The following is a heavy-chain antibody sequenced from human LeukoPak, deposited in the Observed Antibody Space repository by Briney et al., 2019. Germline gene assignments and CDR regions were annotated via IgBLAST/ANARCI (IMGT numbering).Heavy chain of an antibody. CDR1: GASISSYY. CDR3: AREPYYYGSGDFVFDY. D-gene: IGHD3-10*01. Sequence: SETLSLTCTVSGASISSYYWSWIRQPAGKGLEWIGRIYTSGSTNYNPSLKSRVTISVDTSKSQFSLKLSSVTAADTAVYYCAREPYYYGSGDFVFDYWGQGTLVTVSS. CDR2: IYTSGST. V-gene: IGHV4-4*07. J-gene: IGHJ4*02.